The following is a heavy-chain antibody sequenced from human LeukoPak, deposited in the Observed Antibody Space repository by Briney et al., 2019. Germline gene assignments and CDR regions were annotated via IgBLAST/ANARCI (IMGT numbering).Heavy chain of an antibody. J-gene: IGHJ4*02. CDR2: IYYSGST. D-gene: IGHD3-22*01. V-gene: IGHV4-59*08. CDR3: AASYYYYSSGPRPYYFDF. Sequence: SETLSLTCTVSGGSISTYYWSWIRQPPGKGLEWIGYIYYSGSTNYNPSLKSRVTISVDTSKNQFPLKLSSVTAADTAVYYCAASYYYYSSGPRPYYFDFWGQGTLVTVSS. CDR1: GGSISTYY.